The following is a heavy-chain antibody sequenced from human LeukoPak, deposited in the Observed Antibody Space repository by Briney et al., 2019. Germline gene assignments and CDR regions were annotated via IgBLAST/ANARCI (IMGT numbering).Heavy chain of an antibody. CDR1: GFTFSDYY. J-gene: IGHJ4*02. Sequence: PGGSLRLSCAASGFTFSDYYMIWIRQAPGKGLEWISYISGSGGSTYYADSVKGRFTISRDNSKNTLYVQMNSLRAEDTATYYCAKGTTYYDILTGYGYPYYFDYWGQGTLVTVSS. D-gene: IGHD3-9*01. V-gene: IGHV3-23*01. CDR2: ISGSGGST. CDR3: AKGTTYYDILTGYGYPYYFDY.